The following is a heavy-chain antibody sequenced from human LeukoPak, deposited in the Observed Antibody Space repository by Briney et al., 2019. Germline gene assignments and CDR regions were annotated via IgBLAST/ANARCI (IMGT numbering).Heavy chain of an antibody. CDR2: INHSGST. V-gene: IGHV4-34*01. CDR3: ARGFGRVVPAANGNWYFDL. CDR1: GGSFSGYY. D-gene: IGHD2-2*01. J-gene: IGHJ2*01. Sequence: SETLSLTCAVYGGSFSGYYWSWIRQPPGKGLEWIGEINHSGSTNYNPSLKSRATISVDTSKNQFSLKLSSVTAADTAVYYCARGFGRVVPAANGNWYFDLWGRGTLVTVSS.